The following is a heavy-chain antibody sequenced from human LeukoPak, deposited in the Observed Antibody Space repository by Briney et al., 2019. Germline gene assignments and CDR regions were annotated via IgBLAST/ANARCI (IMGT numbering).Heavy chain of an antibody. V-gene: IGHV3-30*18. CDR2: ISYDGGNK. D-gene: IGHD5-18*01. Sequence: GGSLRLSCAASGFTFSSYGMHWVRQAPGKGLEWVAVISYDGGNKYYADSVKGRFTISRDNSKNTLCLQMNSLRAEDTAVYYCAKDVAQLWFRGVNYFDYWGQGTLVTVSS. CDR3: AKDVAQLWFRGVNYFDY. J-gene: IGHJ4*02. CDR1: GFTFSSYG.